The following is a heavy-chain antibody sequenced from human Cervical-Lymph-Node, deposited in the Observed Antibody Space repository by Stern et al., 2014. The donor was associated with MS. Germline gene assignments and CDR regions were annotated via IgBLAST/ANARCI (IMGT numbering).Heavy chain of an antibody. CDR2: ISFDGAKT. CDR3: ARGSDWYPLDY. V-gene: IGHV3-30*03. Sequence: QVQLVESGGGVVQPGRSLRLSCSPSGFAFSTYGMHWVRQAPGKGLEGGALISFDGAKTYYADSVKGRFTISRDNPKNTLYLQMKSLRGEDTAVYYCARGSDWYPLDYWGQGTLVTVSS. D-gene: IGHD6-19*01. CDR1: GFAFSTYG. J-gene: IGHJ4*02.